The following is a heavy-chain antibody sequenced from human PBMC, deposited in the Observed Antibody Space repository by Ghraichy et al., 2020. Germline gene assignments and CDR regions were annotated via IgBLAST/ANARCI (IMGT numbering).Heavy chain of an antibody. CDR1: GGSISSSNW. V-gene: IGHV4-4*02. D-gene: IGHD6-6*01. CDR2: IYHSGST. Sequence: SETLSLTCAVSGGSISSSNWWSWVRQPPGQGLEWIGEIYHSGSTNYNPSLKSRVTISVDKSKNQFSLKLSSVTAADTAVYYCAREGAARLEGCDWGQGTLVTVSS. J-gene: IGHJ4*02. CDR3: AREGAARLEGCD.